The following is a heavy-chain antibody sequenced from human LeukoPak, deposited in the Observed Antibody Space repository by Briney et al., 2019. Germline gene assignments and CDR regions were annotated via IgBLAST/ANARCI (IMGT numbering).Heavy chain of an antibody. D-gene: IGHD6-6*01. CDR2: IDSGSNNI. CDR1: GFTFSTYS. V-gene: IGHV3-48*04. Sequence: GGSLRLSCAASGFTFSTYSMNWVRQAPGKGLEWVSGIDSGSNNIHYADSVKGRFTISRDNAKTSLYLQMNSLRAEDTAVYYCARDLGPHSSSPNSGAFDIWGQGTMVTVSS. CDR3: ARDLGPHSSSPNSGAFDI. J-gene: IGHJ3*02.